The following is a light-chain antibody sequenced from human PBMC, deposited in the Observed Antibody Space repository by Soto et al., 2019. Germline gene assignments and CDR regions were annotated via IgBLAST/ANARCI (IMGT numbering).Light chain of an antibody. V-gene: IGKV3-20*01. CDR3: QQYGSSPGT. CDR2: VAS. CDR1: QSVTSGC. Sequence: EIVMTQSPATLSVSPGERATLSCRASQSVTSGCLAWDQQKPGQAPRLLIYVASSRATGIPDRFSGSGSGTDFTLTISRLEPEDFAVYYCQQYGSSPGTFGQGTKVDIK. J-gene: IGKJ1*01.